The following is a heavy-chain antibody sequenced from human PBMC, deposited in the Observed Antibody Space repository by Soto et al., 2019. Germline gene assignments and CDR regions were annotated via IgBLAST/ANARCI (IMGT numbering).Heavy chain of an antibody. D-gene: IGHD4-17*01. CDR2: FSGSGGST. V-gene: IGHV3-23*01. CDR3: ANWGYTVTTFGFDY. J-gene: IGHJ4*02. Sequence: EVQLLESGGGLVQPGGSLRLSCAASGFTFSSYAMRWVRQARGKGLEWVSAFSGSGGSTYYADSVKGRFTISRDNSKNTLYMQMNSLRAEDTSVYYCANWGYTVTTFGFDYWGQGTLVTVSS. CDR1: GFTFSSYA.